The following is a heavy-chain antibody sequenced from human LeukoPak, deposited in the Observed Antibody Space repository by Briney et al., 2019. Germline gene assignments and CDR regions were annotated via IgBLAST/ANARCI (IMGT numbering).Heavy chain of an antibody. CDR1: GGSFSGYY. CDR3: ARGPAPTSGYYEGGYYYFDS. D-gene: IGHD3-22*01. Sequence: SETLSLTCAVNGGSFSGYYWSWIRQPPGKSLEWIGQINHSGSTNNNPSLKSRVTISVATSKNQFFLELISVTAADTAVYYCARGPAPTSGYYEGGYYYFDSWGQGILVTVSS. CDR2: INHSGST. V-gene: IGHV4-34*01. J-gene: IGHJ4*02.